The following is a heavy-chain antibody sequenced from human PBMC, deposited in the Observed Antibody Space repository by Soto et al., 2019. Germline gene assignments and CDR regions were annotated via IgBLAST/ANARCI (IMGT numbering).Heavy chain of an antibody. CDR3: AKERTITYGMDV. J-gene: IGHJ6*02. V-gene: IGHV1-3*04. CDR1: GYTFTNYA. D-gene: IGHD3-3*01. CDR2: INTGNGNT. Sequence: GASVKVSFKASGYTFTNYAIHWVRQAPGQRLEWMGWINTGNGNTKYSQKFQDRVTITRDTSASTAYMELSSLRSEDTAVYYCAKERTITYGMDVWGQGTTVTVSS.